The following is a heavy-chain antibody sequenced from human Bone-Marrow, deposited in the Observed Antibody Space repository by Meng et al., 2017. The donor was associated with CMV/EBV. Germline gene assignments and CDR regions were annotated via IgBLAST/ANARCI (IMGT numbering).Heavy chain of an antibody. CDR1: GGSISSSNW. D-gene: IGHD2-2*02. J-gene: IGHJ4*02. Sequence: SETLSLTCAVSGGSISSSNWWSWVRQPPGKGLEWIGYIYYSGSTNYNPSLKSRVTISVDTSKNQFSLKLSSVTAADTAVYYCARTPEYCSSTSCYMDYWGQGTLVTVSS. V-gene: IGHV4-4*02. CDR2: IYYSGST. CDR3: ARTPEYCSSTSCYMDY.